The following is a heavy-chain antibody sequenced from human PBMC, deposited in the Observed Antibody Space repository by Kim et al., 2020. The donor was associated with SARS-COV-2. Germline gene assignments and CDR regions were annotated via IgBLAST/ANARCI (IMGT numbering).Heavy chain of an antibody. CDR3: ARDRQLWLPGGYYYYGMDV. CDR1: GFTFSSYS. V-gene: IGHV3-21*01. D-gene: IGHD5-18*01. CDR2: ISSSSSYI. Sequence: GGSLRLSCAASGFTFSSYSMNWVRQAPGKGLEWVSSISSSSSYIYYADSVKGRFTISRDNAKNSLYLQMNSLRAEDTAVYYCARDRQLWLPGGYYYYGMDVWGQGTTVTVSS. J-gene: IGHJ6*02.